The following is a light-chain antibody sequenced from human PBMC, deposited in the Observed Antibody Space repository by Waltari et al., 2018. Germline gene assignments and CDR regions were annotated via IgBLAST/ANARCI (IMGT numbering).Light chain of an antibody. Sequence: QLTQSPSSLSASLGDTITITCRASQPMANYLNWYQHKAGEAPKVLIYAASTLDSGVPARFSGSAAGTIFTLTINNLQPEDFATYYCQTSYNSITFGQGTRL. CDR2: AAS. V-gene: IGKV1-39*01. CDR3: QTSYNSIT. CDR1: QPMANY. J-gene: IGKJ5*01.